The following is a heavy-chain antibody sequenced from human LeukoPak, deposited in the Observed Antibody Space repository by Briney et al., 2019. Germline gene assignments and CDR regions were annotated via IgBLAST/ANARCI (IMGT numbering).Heavy chain of an antibody. D-gene: IGHD3-10*01. J-gene: IGHJ4*02. CDR3: ARGEYYYGSGSYYSFDY. CDR2: IYTSGST. V-gene: IGHV4-4*07. Sequence: PSETLSLTCTVSGGSISSYYWSWIRQPAGKGLEWIGRIYTSGSTNYNPSLKSLVTMSGDTSKNQFSLKLSSVTAADTAVYYCARGEYYYGSGSYYSFDYWGQGTLVTVSS. CDR1: GGSISSYY.